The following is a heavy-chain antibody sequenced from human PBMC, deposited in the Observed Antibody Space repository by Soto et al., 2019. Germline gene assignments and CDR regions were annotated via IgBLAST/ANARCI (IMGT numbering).Heavy chain of an antibody. V-gene: IGHV5-51*01. CDR1: GYSFTSYW. Sequence: GESLKISCKGSGYSFTSYWIGWVRQMPGKGLEWMGIIYPGDSDTRYSPSFQGQVTISADKSISTAYLQWSSLKASDTAMYYCARHEDYDFSSGHIQDGMDVWGQGTTVTVSS. CDR2: IYPGDSDT. D-gene: IGHD3-3*01. CDR3: ARHEDYDFSSGHIQDGMDV. J-gene: IGHJ6*02.